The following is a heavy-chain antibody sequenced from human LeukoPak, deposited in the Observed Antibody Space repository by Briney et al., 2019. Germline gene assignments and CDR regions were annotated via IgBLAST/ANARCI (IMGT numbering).Heavy chain of an antibody. CDR3: ARVRIAAAPNGVDYYYYMDV. J-gene: IGHJ6*03. CDR1: GFTVSSNY. Sequence: GGSLRLSCAASGFTVSSNYMSWVRQAPGKGLEWVSVIYSGGTTYYADSAKGRFTISRDNSKNTLYLQVNSLRAEDTAVYYCARVRIAAAPNGVDYYYYMDVWGKGTTVTVSS. V-gene: IGHV3-66*02. CDR2: IYSGGTT. D-gene: IGHD6-13*01.